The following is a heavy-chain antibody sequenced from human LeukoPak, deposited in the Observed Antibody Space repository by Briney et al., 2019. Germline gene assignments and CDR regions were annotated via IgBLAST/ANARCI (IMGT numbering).Heavy chain of an antibody. CDR1: GFTFSSYS. J-gene: IGHJ4*02. Sequence: GGSLRLSCAASGFTFSSYSVNWVRQAPGKGLEWVSSINSDSSLMFYAESVKGRFTISRDNAGNSLYLQMNSLRAEDTAVYYCIRDLFDDYSLDYWGQGAMVTVSS. CDR2: INSDSSLM. D-gene: IGHD3-16*01. V-gene: IGHV3-21*01. CDR3: IRDLFDDYSLDY.